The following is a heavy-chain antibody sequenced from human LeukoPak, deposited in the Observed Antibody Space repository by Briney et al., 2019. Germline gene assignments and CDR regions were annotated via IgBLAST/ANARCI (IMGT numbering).Heavy chain of an antibody. D-gene: IGHD5-24*01. J-gene: IGHJ4*01. CDR3: ARDRGWQQFDY. V-gene: IGHV3-7*01. CDR1: GFTFSSYW. Sequence: GGSLRLSCVASGFTFSSYWMSWVRQVPGKGLEWVANIKADGTGKYYVDSARGRFSISRDNAKNSLYLELNSLRAEDTGVYFCARDRGWQQFDYWGQGTLVTVSS. CDR2: IKADGTGK.